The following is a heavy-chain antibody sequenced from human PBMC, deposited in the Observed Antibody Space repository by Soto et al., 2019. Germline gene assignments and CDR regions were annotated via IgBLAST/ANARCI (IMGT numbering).Heavy chain of an antibody. V-gene: IGHV1-18*01. CDR3: ARHHGPTTSENWFDP. CDR1: GYTFFTYD. Sequence: QVHLVQSGVEVKTPGASVKVSCQASGYTFFTYDISWVRQAPGQGLEWMGWISTYSGDTKYAQKFECRVTRTTDTSTPTAYLELRSLRSDDTAVYYCARHHGPTTSENWFDPWGQGTLVTVSS. J-gene: IGHJ5*02. CDR2: ISTYSGDT. D-gene: IGHD5-12*01.